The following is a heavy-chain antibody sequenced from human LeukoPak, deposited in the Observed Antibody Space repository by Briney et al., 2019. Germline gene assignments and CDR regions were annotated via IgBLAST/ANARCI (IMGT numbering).Heavy chain of an antibody. J-gene: IGHJ4*02. CDR3: AKSPSSYSGYQGY. CDR1: GFTFSSYA. V-gene: IGHV3-23*01. CDR2: ISGSGGST. Sequence: PGGSLRLSCAASGFTFSSYAMSWVRQAPGKGLEWVSAISGSGGSTYYADSVKGRFTISRDNSKNTLYLQMTSLRAEDTAVYYCAKSPSSYSGYQGYWGQGTLVTVSS. D-gene: IGHD5-12*01.